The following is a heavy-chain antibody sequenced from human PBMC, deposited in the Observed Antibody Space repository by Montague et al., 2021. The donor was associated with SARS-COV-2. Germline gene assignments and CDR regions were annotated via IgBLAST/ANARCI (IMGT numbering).Heavy chain of an antibody. Sequence: SLSLSCAASGFTFSSYAMSWVRQAPGKGLEWVSVIYSGGSSTYYADSVKGRFTISRDHSKNTLYLQMNSLRAEDTAVYYCAKVSYFGWGTYYFDYWGQGTLVTVSS. V-gene: IGHV3-23*03. D-gene: IGHD3-10*01. CDR3: AKVSYFGWGTYYFDY. CDR2: IYSGGSST. CDR1: GFTFSSYA. J-gene: IGHJ4*02.